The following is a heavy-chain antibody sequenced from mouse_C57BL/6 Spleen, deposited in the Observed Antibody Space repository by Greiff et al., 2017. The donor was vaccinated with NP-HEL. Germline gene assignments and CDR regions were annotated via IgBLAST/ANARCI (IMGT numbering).Heavy chain of an antibody. Sequence: EVQLQESGPELVKPGASVKMSCKASGYTFTDYNMHWVKQSHGKSLEWIGYINPNNGGTSYNQKFKGKATLTVNKSSSTAYMELRSLTSEDSAVYYCARGGFYYYGSRGDAMDYWGQGTSVTVSS. D-gene: IGHD1-1*01. V-gene: IGHV1-22*01. CDR3: ARGGFYYYGSRGDAMDY. CDR2: INPNNGGT. J-gene: IGHJ4*01. CDR1: GYTFTDYN.